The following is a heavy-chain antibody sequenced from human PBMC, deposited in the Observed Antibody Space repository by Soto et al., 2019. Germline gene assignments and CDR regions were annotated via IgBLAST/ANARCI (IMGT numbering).Heavy chain of an antibody. CDR1: GFSLSSSGVG. CDR3: AHLPWQHLWPRAPVVY. D-gene: IGHD5-18*01. Sequence: QITLKESGPTLVKPTQTLTLTCTFSGFSLSSSGVGVGWIRQPPGEALEWLGIIFWDEDKRYSPSLKSRVTITKDTSKNQLRLTMTNMDLVDTATYYCAHLPWQHLWPRAPVVYWGQGTPVTVSS. J-gene: IGHJ4*02. CDR2: IFWDEDK. V-gene: IGHV2-5*02.